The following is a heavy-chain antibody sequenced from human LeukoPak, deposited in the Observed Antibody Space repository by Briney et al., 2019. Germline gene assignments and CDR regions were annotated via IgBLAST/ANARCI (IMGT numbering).Heavy chain of an antibody. V-gene: IGHV5-51*01. D-gene: IGHD1-20*01. Sequence: PGESLKISCQGSGYTFTTYWIAWVRQMPGKGVEWMGLIYPGDSDTRYSPSFQGQVTISADKSTSTAYLQWSSLKASDTAMFYCARLGITGTTLYYFDYWGQGTLVTVSS. J-gene: IGHJ4*02. CDR3: ARLGITGTTLYYFDY. CDR2: IYPGDSDT. CDR1: GYTFTTYW.